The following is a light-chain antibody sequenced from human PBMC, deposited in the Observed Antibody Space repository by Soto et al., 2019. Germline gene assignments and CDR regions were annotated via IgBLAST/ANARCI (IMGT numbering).Light chain of an antibody. CDR1: SSDVGGYNY. V-gene: IGLV2-8*01. Sequence: QSALTVDLSACGSPGQSVVLSCTGTSSDVGGYNYVSSYQQLPGKAPKPMIYEVNKRPSGVPDRSSGSKSGNTASLTVSGLQAEDEADYCSSYAGSSNVFGTATKVIV. J-gene: IGLJ1*01. CDR3: SSYAGSSNV. CDR2: EVN.